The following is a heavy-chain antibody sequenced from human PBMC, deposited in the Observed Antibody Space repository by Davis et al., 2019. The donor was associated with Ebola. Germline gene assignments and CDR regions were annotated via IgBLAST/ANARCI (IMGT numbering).Heavy chain of an antibody. Sequence: PGGSLRLSCAASGFTFSGSAMHWVRQASGKGLEWVGRIRSKANSYATAYAASVKGRFTISRDDSKNTAYLQMNSLKTEDTAVYYCTRHGSARPPVTTVTFEWYFDLWGRGTLVTVSS. D-gene: IGHD4-17*01. V-gene: IGHV3-73*01. CDR2: IRSKANSYAT. CDR3: TRHGSARPPVTTVTFEWYFDL. J-gene: IGHJ2*01. CDR1: GFTFSGSA.